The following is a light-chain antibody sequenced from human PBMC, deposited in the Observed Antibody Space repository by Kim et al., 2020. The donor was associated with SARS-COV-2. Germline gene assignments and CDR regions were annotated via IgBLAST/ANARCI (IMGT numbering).Light chain of an antibody. CDR1: TGAVTGGHY. V-gene: IGLV7-46*01. CDR3: LLYYSGARV. CDR2: DTS. J-gene: IGLJ2*01. Sequence: QAVVTQEPSLTVSPGGTVTLTCGSSTGAVTGGHYPYWFQQKPGQAPSTLIYDTSKTHSWTPARFSGSLLGGKAALTLSGAQPEDEADFYCLLYYSGARVFGGGTQLTVL.